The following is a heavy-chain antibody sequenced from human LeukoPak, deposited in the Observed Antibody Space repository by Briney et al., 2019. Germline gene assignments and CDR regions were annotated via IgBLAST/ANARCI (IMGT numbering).Heavy chain of an antibody. Sequence: RAGGSLRLSCAASGFTFSSYSMNWVRQAPGKGLEWVSSISSSSSYIYYADSVKGRFTISRDNAKNSLYLQMNSLRAEDTALYYCAKGSWLHTHYYFDYWGQGTLVTVSS. D-gene: IGHD5-24*01. J-gene: IGHJ4*02. CDR2: ISSSSSYI. V-gene: IGHV3-21*04. CDR1: GFTFSSYS. CDR3: AKGSWLHTHYYFDY.